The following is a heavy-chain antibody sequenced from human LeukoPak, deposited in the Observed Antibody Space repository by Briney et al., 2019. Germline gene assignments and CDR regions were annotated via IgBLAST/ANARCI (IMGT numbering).Heavy chain of an antibody. CDR2: ISGSGRHI. D-gene: IGHD3-10*01. V-gene: IGHV3-21*01. CDR1: GVMFRNYS. CDR3: TRDHFGSGYFDY. Sequence: PGGSLRLAWVPWGVMFRNYSMNWEGQAPGKGMEWLTCISGSGRHIFSADALKGRFTVSRDNANSTLSLQLDHLTAADTAVYFCTRDHFGSGYFDYWGRGTLVIVS. J-gene: IGHJ4*02.